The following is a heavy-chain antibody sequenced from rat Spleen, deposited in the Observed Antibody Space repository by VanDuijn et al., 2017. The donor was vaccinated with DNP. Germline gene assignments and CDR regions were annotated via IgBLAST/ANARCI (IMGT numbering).Heavy chain of an antibody. J-gene: IGHJ2*01. CDR3: ARWGDYFDY. V-gene: IGHV3-3*01. Sequence: EVQLQESGPGLVEPSQSLSLTCSVTGYSITSCCRWTWIRKFPGHKLEWMGYINSAGTTNYNPSLKSRISITRDTSKNQFFLQLNSVTTEDTATYYCARWGDYFDYWGQGVMVTVSS. CDR2: INSAGTT. CDR1: GYSITSCCR.